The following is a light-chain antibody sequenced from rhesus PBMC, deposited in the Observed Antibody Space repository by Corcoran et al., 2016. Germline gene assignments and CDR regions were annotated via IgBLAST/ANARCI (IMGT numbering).Light chain of an antibody. J-gene: IGKJ1*01. CDR2: AAT. Sequence: DIRMTQSPSSLSASVGDTVTITCRASEGISSYLNWFQQQPGKAPKHLIYAATSLEGGGPSRVSGGGYGTELTLTFSSLQPEDFATYYCLQHKSYPWTFCQGTKVEIK. CDR3: LQHKSYPWT. CDR1: EGISSY. V-gene: IGKV1-28*02.